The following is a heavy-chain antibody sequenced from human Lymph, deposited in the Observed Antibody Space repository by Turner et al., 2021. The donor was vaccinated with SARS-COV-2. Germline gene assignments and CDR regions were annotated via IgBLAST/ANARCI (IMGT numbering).Heavy chain of an antibody. CDR3: ARERVWFDP. D-gene: IGHD6-13*01. J-gene: IGHJ5*02. CDR1: GGSISSGGYS. Sequence: QLQLQESGSGLVKPSQTLSLTCAVSGGSISSGGYSWSWIRQPPGKGLECIGYVSHSGSTYYNTSLKSRVTISVDRSKNQFSLKLSSVTAADTAVYYCARERVWFDPWGQGTLVTVSS. CDR2: VSHSGST. V-gene: IGHV4-30-2*01.